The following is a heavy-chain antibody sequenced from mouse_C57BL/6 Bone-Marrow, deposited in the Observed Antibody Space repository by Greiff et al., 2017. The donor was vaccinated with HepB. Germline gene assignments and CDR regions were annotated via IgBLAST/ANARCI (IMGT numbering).Heavy chain of an antibody. CDR3: ARRLYVSSVYFGV. J-gene: IGHJ1*02. CDR1: VFTFSSYA. CDR2: ISDGGSYT. Sequence: EVHLVESGGGLVKPGWSLKLSCGTSVFTFSSYAMSGVRQTPEKRLEGVATISDGGSYTYYPDNVKGRFTISRDNAKNNLYLQMSHLKSEDTAMYYCARRLYVSSVYFGVWGAVTTATISP. V-gene: IGHV5-4*03. D-gene: IGHD1-1*01.